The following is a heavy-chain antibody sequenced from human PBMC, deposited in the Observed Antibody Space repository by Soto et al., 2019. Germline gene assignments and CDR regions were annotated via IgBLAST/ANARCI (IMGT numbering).Heavy chain of an antibody. D-gene: IGHD6-13*01. CDR1: GFSLSTSGVG. CDR2: IYWNDDK. J-gene: IGHJ5*02. V-gene: IGHV2-5*01. CDR3: AHRRVKSFGYSSSVRFDP. Sequence: SGPTLVNPTQTLTLTCTFSGFSLSTSGVGVGWIRQPPGKALEWLALIYWNDDKRYSPSLKSRLTITKDTSKNQVVLTMTNMDPVDTATYYCAHRRVKSFGYSSSVRFDPWGQGTLVTVSS.